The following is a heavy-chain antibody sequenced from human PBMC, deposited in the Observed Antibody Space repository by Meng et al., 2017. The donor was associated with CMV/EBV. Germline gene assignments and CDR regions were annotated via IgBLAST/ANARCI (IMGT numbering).Heavy chain of an antibody. CDR2: IRSKAYGGTT. V-gene: IGHV3-49*04. Sequence: GESLQISCTASGFTFGDYAMSWVRQAPGKGLEWVGFIRSKAYGGTTEYAASVKGRFTISRDDSKSIAYLQMNSLKTEDTAVYYGTPGAVAGGEYYYYGMDVWGQGTTVTVSS. D-gene: IGHD6-19*01. J-gene: IGHJ6*02. CDR3: TPGAVAGGEYYYYGMDV. CDR1: GFTFGDYA.